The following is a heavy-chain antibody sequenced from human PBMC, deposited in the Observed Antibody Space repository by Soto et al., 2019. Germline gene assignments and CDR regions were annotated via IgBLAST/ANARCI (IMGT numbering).Heavy chain of an antibody. V-gene: IGHV3-30*03. Sequence: QVQLVESGGGVVQPGRSLRLSCAASGFTFSNHGMHWVRQAPGKGLEWVAVISYDSSDKYYADSLKGRFTISRDNSKNTLYLQMNSLRLEDTAVYYCATWGEVAGGIFDYWGQGTLVTVSS. D-gene: IGHD6-19*01. CDR1: GFTFSNHG. CDR2: ISYDSSDK. CDR3: ATWGEVAGGIFDY. J-gene: IGHJ4*02.